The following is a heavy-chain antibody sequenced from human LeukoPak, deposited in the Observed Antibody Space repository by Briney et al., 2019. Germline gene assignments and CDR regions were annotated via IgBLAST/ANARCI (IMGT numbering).Heavy chain of an antibody. CDR2: IYYSGST. J-gene: IGHJ4*02. D-gene: IGHD6-19*01. Sequence: SETLSLTCTVSGGSISSISYYWGWIRQPPGKGLEWIGSIYYSGSTYYNPSLKSRVTISVDTSKNQFSLKLSSVTAADTAVYYCASGLAVADNFGYWGQGTLVTVSS. V-gene: IGHV4-39*01. CDR1: GGSISSISYY. CDR3: ASGLAVADNFGY.